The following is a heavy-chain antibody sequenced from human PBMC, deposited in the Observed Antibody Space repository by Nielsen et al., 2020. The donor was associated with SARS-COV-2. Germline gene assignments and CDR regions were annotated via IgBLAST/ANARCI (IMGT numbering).Heavy chain of an antibody. Sequence: GGSLRLSCAASGFTFSSYAMSWVRQAPGKGLEWVSVIYSGGSSTYYADSVKGRFTISRDNSKNTLYLQMNSLRAEDTAVYYCAKGRFLEWLSLFDYWGQGTLVTVSS. CDR2: IYSGGSST. D-gene: IGHD3-3*01. J-gene: IGHJ4*02. V-gene: IGHV3-23*03. CDR1: GFTFSSYA. CDR3: AKGRFLEWLSLFDY.